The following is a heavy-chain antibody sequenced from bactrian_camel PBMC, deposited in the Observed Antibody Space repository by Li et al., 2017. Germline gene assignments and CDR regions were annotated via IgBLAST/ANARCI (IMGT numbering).Heavy chain of an antibody. V-gene: IGHV3S22*01. D-gene: IGHD2*01. Sequence: RLSCQASGDTSRLNMGWFRQPPGKVPEGVAVTMVDGEIQYADSVQGRFSISQDNDKSTLFLQMNDLKPEDTAMYYCAASIIVLQPASRLRRRPYNHWGQGTQVTVS. CDR1: GDTSRLN. CDR2: TMVDGEI. J-gene: IGHJ4*01. CDR3: AASIIVLQPASRLRRRPYNH.